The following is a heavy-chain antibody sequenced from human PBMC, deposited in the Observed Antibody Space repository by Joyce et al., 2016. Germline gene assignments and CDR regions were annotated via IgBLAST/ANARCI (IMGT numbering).Heavy chain of an antibody. Sequence: QVRLQESGPGLVKPSETLSLTCDVSGFSVSTGYYWGWIRQPPGKGLEWIGFGCHTGVGDANPSPKSRATVSVDTSKNQFSLTLTSVTAADAATYYCARLAYYDFSTMYPPVGAFYGMDVWGQGTTVTVSS. CDR2: GCHTGVG. CDR1: GFSVSTGYY. D-gene: IGHD3/OR15-3a*01. CDR3: ARLAYYDFSTMYPPVGAFYGMDV. V-gene: IGHV4-38-2*01. J-gene: IGHJ6*02.